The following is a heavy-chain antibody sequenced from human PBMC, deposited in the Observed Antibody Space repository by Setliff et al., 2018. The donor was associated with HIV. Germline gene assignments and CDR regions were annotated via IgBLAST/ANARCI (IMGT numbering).Heavy chain of an antibody. CDR1: GYIFRNHY. D-gene: IGHD3-10*01. CDR3: VRGVERAYRESNFDY. CDR2: INPENGDT. V-gene: IGHV1-46*01. J-gene: IGHJ4*02. Sequence: GASVKVSCKASGYIFRNHYIHWVRQAPGKGLEWMAMINPENGDTINAQKFQGRITLASDTSTSTVYMELSSLTHEDTAIYYCVRGVERAYRESNFDYWGQGTLVTVSS.